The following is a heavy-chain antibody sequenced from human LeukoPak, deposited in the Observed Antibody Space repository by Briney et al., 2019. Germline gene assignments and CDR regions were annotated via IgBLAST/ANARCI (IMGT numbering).Heavy chain of an antibody. CDR3: ARPAGGDNYFDY. J-gene: IGHJ4*02. Sequence: GASVKVSCKASGYTFTGYYMHWVRQAPGQGLGWMGWINPNSGGTNYAQKFQGGVTMTRDTSISTAYMELSRQRSDDTAVYYCARPAGGDNYFDYWGQGTLVTVSS. CDR2: INPNSGGT. CDR1: GYTFTGYY. D-gene: IGHD2-2*01. V-gene: IGHV1-2*02.